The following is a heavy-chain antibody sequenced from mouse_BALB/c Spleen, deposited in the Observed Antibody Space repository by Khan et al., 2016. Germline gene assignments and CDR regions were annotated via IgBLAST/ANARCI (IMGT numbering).Heavy chain of an antibody. D-gene: IGHD1-1*01. CDR3: ARSYATVVPAMDY. J-gene: IGHJ4*01. Sequence: EVELVESGGGLVQPGGSLKLSCAASGFTFSSYGMSWVRQTPDKRLELVATINSNGGSTYYPDSVKGRFTISRANAKNPLYLQMSSLKSEDTAMYYSARSYATVVPAMDYWGQGTSVTVSS. V-gene: IGHV5-6-3*01. CDR1: GFTFSSYG. CDR2: INSNGGST.